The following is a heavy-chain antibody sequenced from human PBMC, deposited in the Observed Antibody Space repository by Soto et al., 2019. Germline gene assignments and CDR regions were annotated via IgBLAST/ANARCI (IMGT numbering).Heavy chain of an antibody. Sequence: QVQLVQSGAEVKKPGSSVKVSCKASGGTFSSYAISWVRQAPGQGLEWMGGIIPIFGTANYAQKFQGRVTITADDSTSTAYMELSSLRSEDTAVYYCARDPSSRPNDYGDYGWVGAFDIWGQGTMVTVSS. D-gene: IGHD4-17*01. CDR3: ARDPSSRPNDYGDYGWVGAFDI. V-gene: IGHV1-69*12. CDR1: GGTFSSYA. J-gene: IGHJ3*02. CDR2: IIPIFGTA.